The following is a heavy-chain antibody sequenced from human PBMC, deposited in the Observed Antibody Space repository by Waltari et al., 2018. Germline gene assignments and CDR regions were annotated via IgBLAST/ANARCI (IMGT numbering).Heavy chain of an antibody. CDR1: VCTFSNYA. CDR2: ISYDGSNK. V-gene: IGHV3-30-3*01. Sequence: QVLLVESGGGVVQPGRSLSISCAASVCTFSNYALHWVRHTQGKGLEWVAVISYDGSNKYYADSVKGRFTISRDKSKNTLYLQMNSLRAEDTAVYYCARGGYNWNYATDYWGQGTLVTVSS. J-gene: IGHJ4*02. D-gene: IGHD1-7*01. CDR3: ARGGYNWNYATDY.